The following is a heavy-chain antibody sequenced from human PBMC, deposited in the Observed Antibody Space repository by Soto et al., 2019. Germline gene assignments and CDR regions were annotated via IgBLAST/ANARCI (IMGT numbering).Heavy chain of an antibody. CDR2: ISYDGSNK. V-gene: IGHV3-30-3*01. Sequence: GGSLRLSCAASGFTFSSNAMHWVRQAPGKGLEWVAVISYDGSNKYYADSVKGRFTISRDNSKNTLYLQMNSLRAEDTAVYYCARDAVVPAAMGWGVYYYSYGLDVWGQGTTVTVSS. J-gene: IGHJ6*02. CDR1: GFTFSSNA. D-gene: IGHD2-2*01. CDR3: ARDAVVPAAMGWGVYYYSYGLDV.